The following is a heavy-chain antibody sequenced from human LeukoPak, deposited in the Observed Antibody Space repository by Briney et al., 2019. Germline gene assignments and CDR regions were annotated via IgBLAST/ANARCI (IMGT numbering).Heavy chain of an antibody. CDR3: ATDSSGYPFDY. CDR1: GYTFTSYY. Sequence: ASVKVSCKASGYTFTSYYMHWVRQAPGQGLEWMGIINPSGGSTSYAQKFQGRVTMTRDTSTSTVYMELSSLRSEDTAVYYCATDSSGYPFDYWGQGTLVTVSS. D-gene: IGHD3-22*01. CDR2: INPSGGST. J-gene: IGHJ4*02. V-gene: IGHV1-46*01.